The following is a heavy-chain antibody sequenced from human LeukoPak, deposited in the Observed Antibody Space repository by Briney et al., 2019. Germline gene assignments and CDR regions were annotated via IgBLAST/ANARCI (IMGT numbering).Heavy chain of an antibody. Sequence: GGSLRLSCAASGFTFSSYAMHWVRLAPGNGLEWVAVISYDGSNKYYADSVEGRFTISRDNSKNTLYLQMNSLRAEDTAVYYCARDIAPPIVGAPAFDYWGQGTLVTVSS. CDR1: GFTFSSYA. D-gene: IGHD1-26*01. V-gene: IGHV3-30*04. J-gene: IGHJ4*02. CDR3: ARDIAPPIVGAPAFDY. CDR2: ISYDGSNK.